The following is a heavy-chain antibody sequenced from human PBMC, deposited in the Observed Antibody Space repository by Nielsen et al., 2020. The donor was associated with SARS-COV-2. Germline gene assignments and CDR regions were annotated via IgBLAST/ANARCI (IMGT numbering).Heavy chain of an antibody. CDR2: INHSGGT. CDR3: ARRNRLASPGAHFDL. V-gene: IGHV4-34*01. J-gene: IGHJ2*01. CDR1: SGSFSGHY. Sequence: ETLSLTCAVYSGSFSGHYWTWIRQPPGKGVEWIGEINHSGGTNYKSSLKSRVTTSVDASKSQFSLRLSSVTAADTAVYYCARRNRLASPGAHFDLWGRGTLVTVSS. D-gene: IGHD1-14*01.